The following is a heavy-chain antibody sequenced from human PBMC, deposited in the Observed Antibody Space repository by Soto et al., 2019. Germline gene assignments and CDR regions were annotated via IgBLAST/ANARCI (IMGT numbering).Heavy chain of an antibody. CDR2: ISYDGIHQ. J-gene: IGHJ4*02. D-gene: IGHD6-13*01. CDR1: GFTFSTYA. Sequence: QVQLVESGGGVVQPGKSLRLSCAASGFTFSTYAMHWVRQAPGKGLEWVAVISYDGIHQQYADSVKGRFTISRDNSKNTLYLQMNTQRAEDTAVYYCASLPHITAARGSEDYWGQGTLVTVSS. CDR3: ASLPHITAARGSEDY. V-gene: IGHV3-30-3*01.